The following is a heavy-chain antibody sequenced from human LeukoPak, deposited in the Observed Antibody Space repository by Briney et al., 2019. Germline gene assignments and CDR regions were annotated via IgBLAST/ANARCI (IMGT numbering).Heavy chain of an antibody. V-gene: IGHV3-30*02. CDR3: AKDLGSSGCFDY. D-gene: IGHD6-19*01. CDR2: IRYDGTNK. CDR1: GFTFSSYG. Sequence: GRSLRLSCAASGFTFSSYGMHWVRQAPGKGLEWVAFIRYDGTNKYYADSAKGRFTISRDTSKNTLYLQMNSLRTEDTAVYYCAKDLGSSGCFDYWGQGNLVTVSS. J-gene: IGHJ4*02.